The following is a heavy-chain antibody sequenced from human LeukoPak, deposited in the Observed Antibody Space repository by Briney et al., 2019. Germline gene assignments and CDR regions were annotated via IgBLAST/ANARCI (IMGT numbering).Heavy chain of an antibody. J-gene: IGHJ4*02. CDR3: APVGARYYFDY. Sequence: GGSLRLSCAASGFTSSSYSMNWVRQAPGKGLEWVSSISRSSSYIYYADSVKGRFTISRDNAKNSLYLQMNSLRAEDTAVYYCAPVGARYYFDYWGQGTLVTVSS. CDR2: ISRSSSYI. CDR1: GFTSSSYS. D-gene: IGHD1-26*01. V-gene: IGHV3-21*01.